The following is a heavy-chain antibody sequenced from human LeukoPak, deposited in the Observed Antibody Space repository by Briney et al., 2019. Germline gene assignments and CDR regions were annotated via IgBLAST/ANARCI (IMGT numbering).Heavy chain of an antibody. CDR1: GGSFSGYY. J-gene: IGHJ3*02. CDR2: INHSGST. V-gene: IGHV4-34*01. D-gene: IGHD6-19*01. CDR3: ARDLGSGWSDAFDI. Sequence: SETLSLTCAVYGGSFSGYYWSWIRQPPGKGLEWIGEINHSGSTNYNPSLKSRVTISVDTSKNQFSLKLSSVTAADTAVYYCARDLGSGWSDAFDIWGQGTMVTVSS.